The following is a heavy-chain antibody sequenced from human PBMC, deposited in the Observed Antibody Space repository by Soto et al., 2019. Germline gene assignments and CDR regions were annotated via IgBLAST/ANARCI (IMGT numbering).Heavy chain of an antibody. CDR3: AKEGTTVRTFDY. V-gene: IGHV3-23*01. CDR2: ISGSGGST. CDR1: GFTFSSYA. D-gene: IGHD4-17*01. Sequence: EVQLLESGGGLVQPGGSLRLSCAASGFTFSSYAMSWVRQAAWKGLEWVSAISGSGGSTYYADSVEGGFTISRDNSKNPLYLQMNRLRAEETAVYYCAKEGTTVRTFDYWGQGTLVTVSS. J-gene: IGHJ4*02.